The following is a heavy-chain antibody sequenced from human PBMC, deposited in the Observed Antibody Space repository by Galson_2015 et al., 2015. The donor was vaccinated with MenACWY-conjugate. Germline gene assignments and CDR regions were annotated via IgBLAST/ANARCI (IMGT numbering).Heavy chain of an antibody. V-gene: IGHV4-39*01. CDR3: ARLPSTNGWYWYFDL. J-gene: IGHJ2*01. CDR2: IYYSGDT. CDR1: GGSISSSNYY. Sequence: ETLSLTCTVSGGSISSSNYYWGWIRQPPGKGLEWIGNIYYSGDTYYNPSLKSRVSISVDTSKNQFSLKLSSVSAADTAVYYCARLPSTNGWYWYFDLWGRGTLVTVSS. D-gene: IGHD2-2*01.